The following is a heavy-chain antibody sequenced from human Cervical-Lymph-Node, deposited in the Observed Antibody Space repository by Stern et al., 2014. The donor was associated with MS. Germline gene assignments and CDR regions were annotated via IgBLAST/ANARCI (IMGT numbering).Heavy chain of an antibody. CDR1: GFTFTTYA. CDR3: ARSSNYDELDYFDL. J-gene: IGHJ4*02. D-gene: IGHD3-22*01. CDR2: ISYDGSRK. V-gene: IGHV3-30*01. Sequence: AQLVASGGCVFQPVTPLGLPCAASGFTFTTYAMHWVRLAPGQGIFWASLISYDGSRKYYADSGRGRFTIARDNSKDTLFLQVNSLRGEDTAVYYCARSSNYDELDYFDLWGQGTLVTVSS.